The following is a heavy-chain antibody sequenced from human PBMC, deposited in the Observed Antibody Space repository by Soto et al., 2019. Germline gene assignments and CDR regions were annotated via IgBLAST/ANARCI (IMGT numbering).Heavy chain of an antibody. CDR2: ISGLGGSR. V-gene: IGHV3-23*01. CDR1: GFTFSSYA. Sequence: GGSLRLSCAASGFTFSSYAMNWVRQAPGKGLEWVSSISGLGGSRYYADSVKGRFTISRDNSKNTLYLQMSSLRADDTAVYYCTKAFDDYVYYFDYWGQGTLVT. J-gene: IGHJ4*02. CDR3: TKAFDDYVYYFDY. D-gene: IGHD3-16*01.